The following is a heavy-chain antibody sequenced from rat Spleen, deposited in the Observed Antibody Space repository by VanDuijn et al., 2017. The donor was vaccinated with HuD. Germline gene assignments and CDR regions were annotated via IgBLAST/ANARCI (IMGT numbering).Heavy chain of an antibody. J-gene: IGHJ4*01. CDR2: INSAGTT. V-gene: IGHV3-3*01. CDR1: GNSIANGYR. CDR3: TRHDIYYGLGVMDA. D-gene: IGHD1-6*01. Sequence: EVQLQESGPGLVKPSQSLSLTCSVTGNSIANGYRWNWIRRFPGSKLEWMGYINSAGTTVYNPSLKSRISITRDTTRNQFFMQVNSVTTEDTATYYCTRHDIYYGLGVMDAWGQGASVTVSS.